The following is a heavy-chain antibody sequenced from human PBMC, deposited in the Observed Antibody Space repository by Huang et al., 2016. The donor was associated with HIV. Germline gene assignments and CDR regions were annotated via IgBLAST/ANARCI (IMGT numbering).Heavy chain of an antibody. CDR1: GYTFSGYD. CDR2: VSPYNGDT. J-gene: IGHJ4*02. Sequence: QVKLVQSGAEVKKPGASVKVSCKTSGYTFSGYDITWVRRAPGQGLEWMGWVSPYNGDTNYGQNLQGRVTMTTDMSTTTAYMELRSLTSDDTAIYYCARKFGRDFDYWGQGTLVTVSS. V-gene: IGHV1-18*01. CDR3: ARKFGRDFDY. D-gene: IGHD3-16*01.